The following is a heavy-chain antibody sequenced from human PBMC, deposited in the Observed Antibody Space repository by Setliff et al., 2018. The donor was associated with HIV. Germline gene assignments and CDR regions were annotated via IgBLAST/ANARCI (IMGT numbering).Heavy chain of an antibody. D-gene: IGHD6-13*01. CDR3: ARHWYSSSWYHVFDI. V-gene: IGHV1-69*05. CDR2: IIPIFGTA. CDR1: GVTFSNYA. Sequence: SVKVSCKASGVTFSNYAISWVRQAPGQGLEWMGGIIPIFGTANYAQKFQGRVTITTDESTITAYMELSSLRSEDTAVYYCARHWYSSSWYHVFDIWGQGTMVTVSS. J-gene: IGHJ3*02.